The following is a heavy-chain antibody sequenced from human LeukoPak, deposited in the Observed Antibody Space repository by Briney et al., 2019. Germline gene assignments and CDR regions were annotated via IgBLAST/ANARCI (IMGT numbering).Heavy chain of an antibody. V-gene: IGHV3-33*01. CDR1: GFTFSSYG. CDR3: AREVSTYFRDSSGSWSRDAFDI. D-gene: IGHD3-22*01. J-gene: IGHJ3*02. CDR2: IWYDGSRK. Sequence: PGGSLRLSCAASGFTFSSYGMHWVRQAPGKGLEWVAVIWYDGSRKYYADSVKGRFTISRDNSKNTLYLQMNSLGAEDTAVYYCAREVSTYFRDSSGSWSRDAFDIWGQGTMVTVSS.